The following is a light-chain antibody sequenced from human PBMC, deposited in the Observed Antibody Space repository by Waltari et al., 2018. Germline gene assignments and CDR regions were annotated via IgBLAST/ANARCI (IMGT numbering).Light chain of an antibody. CDR1: TNDLDVYNY. CDR2: DVN. V-gene: IGLV2-14*03. CDR3: CSFTRSSTWV. Sequence: QSALTQPASVSGSPGQSIIISCTGTTNDLDVYNYVSWYQQHPGKAPKLMIYDVNSRPSGVSSRFSGSKSGNTASLIISGLQAEDEADYYCCSFTRSSTWVFGGGTKVTVL. J-gene: IGLJ3*02.